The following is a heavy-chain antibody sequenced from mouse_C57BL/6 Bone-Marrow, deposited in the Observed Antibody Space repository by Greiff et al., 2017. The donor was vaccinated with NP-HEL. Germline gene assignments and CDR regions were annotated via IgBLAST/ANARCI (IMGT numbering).Heavy chain of an antibody. CDR1: GYTFTSYW. CDR2: IHPNSGST. J-gene: IGHJ2*01. CDR3: EREVGGIYYYGRDY. D-gene: IGHD1-1*01. V-gene: IGHV1-64*01. Sequence: QVQLQQPGAELVKPGASVKLSCKASGYTFTSYWMHWVKQRPGQGLEWIGMIHPNSGSTNYNEKFKSKATLPVDKSSSTAYMQLSSLTSEDSAVYYGEREVGGIYYYGRDYWGQGTTLTVSA.